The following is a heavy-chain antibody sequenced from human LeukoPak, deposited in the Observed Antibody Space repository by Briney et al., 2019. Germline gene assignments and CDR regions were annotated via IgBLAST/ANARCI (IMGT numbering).Heavy chain of an antibody. V-gene: IGHV1-8*01. CDR1: GYTFTSYD. CDR3: ETEEIRQWLVRNDY. CDR2: MNPNSGNT. D-gene: IGHD6-19*01. J-gene: IGHJ4*02. Sequence: ASVKVSCKASGYTFTSYDINWVRQATGQGLEWMGWMNPNSGNTGYAQKFQGRVTMTRNTSISTAYMELSSLRSEDTAVYYCETEEIRQWLVRNDYWGQGTLVTVSS.